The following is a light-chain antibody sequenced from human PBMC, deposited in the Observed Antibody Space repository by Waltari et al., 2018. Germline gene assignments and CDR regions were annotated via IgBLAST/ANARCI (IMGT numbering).Light chain of an antibody. CDR3: ATWDDSLNAWI. Sequence: QSLLTQQTSISGAPGQRVTISCSGGRSNIRRNSVHWYPQVPGTTPKLLMYRSDQRPSGVSDRFSGSKSGTSASLAITGLLSADEADYICATWDDSLNAWIFGGGTRLTVL. V-gene: IGLV1-44*01. J-gene: IGLJ2*01. CDR2: RSD. CDR1: RSNIRRNS.